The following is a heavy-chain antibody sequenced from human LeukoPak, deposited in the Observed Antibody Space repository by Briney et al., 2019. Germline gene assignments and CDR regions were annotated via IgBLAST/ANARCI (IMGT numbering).Heavy chain of an antibody. D-gene: IGHD1-26*01. CDR1: GGSISSSSYY. Sequence: SETLSLTCTVSGGSISSSSYYWGWIRQPPGKGLEWIGSIYYSGSTYYNPSLKSRVTISVDTSKNQFPLKLSSVTAADTAVYYCAREGVGGSYSNYWGQGTLVTVSS. CDR2: IYYSGST. J-gene: IGHJ4*02. V-gene: IGHV4-39*06. CDR3: AREGVGGSYSNY.